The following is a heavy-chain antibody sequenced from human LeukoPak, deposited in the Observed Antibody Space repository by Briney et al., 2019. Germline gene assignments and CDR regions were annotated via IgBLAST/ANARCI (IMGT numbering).Heavy chain of an antibody. D-gene: IGHD6-13*01. CDR3: ARSIAAAGPYYFDY. Sequence: GGSLRLSCAASGFTFSSYSMTWVRQAPGKGLEWVSSISSSSSYIYYADSVKGRFTISRDNAKNSLYLQMNSLRAEDTAVYYCARSIAAAGPYYFDYWGQGTLVTVSS. J-gene: IGHJ4*02. CDR2: ISSSSSYI. CDR1: GFTFSSYS. V-gene: IGHV3-21*01.